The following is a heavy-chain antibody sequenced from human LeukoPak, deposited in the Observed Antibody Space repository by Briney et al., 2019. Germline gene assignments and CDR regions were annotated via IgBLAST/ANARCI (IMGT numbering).Heavy chain of an antibody. CDR2: ISRSGNST. CDR1: GFTFSSYA. D-gene: IGHD3-22*01. CDR3: TKGLGYYDRSGYYGYFEY. J-gene: IGHJ4*02. V-gene: IGHV3-23*01. Sequence: PGRSLRLSCVASGFTFSSYAMSWVRQVPGKGLEWVSVISRSGNSTYYADSVKGRFTISRDKSKNTLYLHMNSLRAEDTAVYYCTKGLGYYDRSGYYGYFEYWGQGTLVTVSS.